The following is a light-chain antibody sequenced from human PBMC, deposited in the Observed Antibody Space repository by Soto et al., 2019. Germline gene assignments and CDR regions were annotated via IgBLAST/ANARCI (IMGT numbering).Light chain of an antibody. V-gene: IGKV4-1*01. J-gene: IGKJ4*01. CDR1: QSVLYSSNNKNY. CDR2: WAS. Sequence: DIVMTQSPDYLAASLGERATINCKSSQSVLYSSNNKNYLAWYQQKPGQPPKLLIYWASTRESGVPDRFSGSGSGTDFTLTISSLQAEDVAVYYCQQYYSTPLTFGGGTKVEIK. CDR3: QQYYSTPLT.